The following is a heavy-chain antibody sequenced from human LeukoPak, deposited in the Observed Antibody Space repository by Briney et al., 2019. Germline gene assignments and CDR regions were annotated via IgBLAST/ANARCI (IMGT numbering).Heavy chain of an antibody. CDR3: ARTYYDILTGFLSGDYLSGGYFNY. D-gene: IGHD3-9*01. Sequence: PSETLSLTCTVSGGSINPYYWSWIRQPPGKGLEWLGYISYSGSTNYNPSLKSRVTISVDTSKNQLSLKLTSVTAADTAVYYCARTYYDILTGFLSGDYLSGGYFNYWGQGTLVTVSS. CDR2: ISYSGST. V-gene: IGHV4-59*01. CDR1: GGSINPYY. J-gene: IGHJ4*02.